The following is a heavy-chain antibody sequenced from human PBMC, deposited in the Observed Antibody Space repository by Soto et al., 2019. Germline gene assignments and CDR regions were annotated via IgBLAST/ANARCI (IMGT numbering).Heavy chain of an antibody. Sequence: QITLKESGPTLVRPAQTLTLTCSFSGFSLTTLDMGVVWVRQPPGKAMEWLALIYWDDDERYNPSLQNRLAISKDTSTNQVDLTMTNMGPLDTATYFCAHAGDYDLLSFDHWGPGTLVTVSS. J-gene: IGHJ4*02. CDR2: IYWDDDE. V-gene: IGHV2-5*02. CDR3: AHAGDYDLLSFDH. CDR1: GFSLTTLDMG. D-gene: IGHD3-22*01.